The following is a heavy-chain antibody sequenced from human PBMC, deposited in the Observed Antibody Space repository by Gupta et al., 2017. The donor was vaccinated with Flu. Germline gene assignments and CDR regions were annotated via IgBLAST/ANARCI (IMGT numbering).Heavy chain of an antibody. Sequence: QVQLQPWGAGLLKPSETLSLTCAVYGGSFRGYYWIWIRQPPGKGLEWIGEINHSGSTNYNPSLKSRVTISVDTSKHQFSLKLSSVTAADTAVYYCARGGQTVTGLLDYWGQGTLVTVSS. CDR3: ARGGQTVTGLLDY. CDR2: INHSGST. CDR1: GGSFRGYY. J-gene: IGHJ4*02. D-gene: IGHD4-17*01. V-gene: IGHV4-34*01.